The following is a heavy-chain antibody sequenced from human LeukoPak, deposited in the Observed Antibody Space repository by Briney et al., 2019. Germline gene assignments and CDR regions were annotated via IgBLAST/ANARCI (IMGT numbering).Heavy chain of an antibody. CDR3: ARNPVGYDLWSGGSAEYYMDV. D-gene: IGHD3-3*01. CDR2: INPSGGST. CDR1: GYTFTSYY. Sequence: ASVKVSCKASGYTFTSYYMHWVRQAPGQGLEWMGIINPSGGSTSYAQKFQGRVTMTRDMSTNTVYMELSSLRSEDTAVFYCARNPVGYDLWSGGSAEYYMDVWGKGTTVTVSS. V-gene: IGHV1-46*01. J-gene: IGHJ6*03.